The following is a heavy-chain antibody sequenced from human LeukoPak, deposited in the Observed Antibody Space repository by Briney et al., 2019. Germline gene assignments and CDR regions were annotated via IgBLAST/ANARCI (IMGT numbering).Heavy chain of an antibody. J-gene: IGHJ4*02. CDR3: ARGGSYGYVTSLD. V-gene: IGHV4-59*01. CDR1: GGSISSFY. CDR2: IYYSGST. Sequence: SETLSLTCTVSGGSISSFYWSWIRQPPGKGLEWIGYIYYSGSTNYNPSLKSRVTISVDTSKNQFSLKLSSVTAADTAVYYCARGGSYGYVTSLDWGQGTLVTVSS. D-gene: IGHD5-18*01.